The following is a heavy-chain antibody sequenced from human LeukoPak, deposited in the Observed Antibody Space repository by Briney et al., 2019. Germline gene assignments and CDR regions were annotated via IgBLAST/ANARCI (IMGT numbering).Heavy chain of an antibody. V-gene: IGHV3-74*01. CDR1: GFSFSSFW. CDR2: LNEDGGIT. CDR3: TRDIGGRSAY. J-gene: IGHJ4*02. D-gene: IGHD3-16*01. Sequence: GGSLRLSCEASGFSFSSFWMHWVRQAPGEGLVWVSRLNEDGGITNYADFAKGRFTISRDNARNTLYLQMNSLSADNTAVYYCTRDIGGRSAYWGQGTLVTVSS.